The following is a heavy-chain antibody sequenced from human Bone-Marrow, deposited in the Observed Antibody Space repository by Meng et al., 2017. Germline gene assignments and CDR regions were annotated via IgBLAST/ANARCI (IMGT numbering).Heavy chain of an antibody. V-gene: IGHV1-69*01. J-gene: IGHJ1*01. CDR2: IIPIFGTA. CDR3: AREGIAAASLQD. CDR1: GGTFSSYA. Sequence: QGELVQCGGGVKKPGSSVKVSCKASGGTFSSYAISWLRQAPGQGLEWMGGIIPIFGTANYAQKFQGRVTITADESTSTAYMELSSLRSEDTAVYYCAREGIAAASLQDWGQGTLVTVSS. D-gene: IGHD6-13*01.